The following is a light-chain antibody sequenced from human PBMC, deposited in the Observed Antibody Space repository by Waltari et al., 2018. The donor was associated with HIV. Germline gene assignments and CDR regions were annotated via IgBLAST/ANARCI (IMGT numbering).Light chain of an antibody. CDR3: HQYSNYLGS. V-gene: IGKV1-5*03. Sequence: DIHLNQSPPTLTASIGDRANITCRASQTVGDLLAWDQEKPGEAPTLLIYTATTVENGVPSRFSGSASGTDFSLAIDSLHPDDFATYYCHQYSNYLGSFGQGTRVQLK. CDR1: QTVGDL. J-gene: IGKJ1*01. CDR2: TAT.